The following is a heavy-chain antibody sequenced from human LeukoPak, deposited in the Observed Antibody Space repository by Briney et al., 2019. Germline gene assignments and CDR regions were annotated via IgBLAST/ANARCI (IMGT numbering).Heavy chain of an antibody. V-gene: IGHV3-23*01. CDR2: ISGSGGST. CDR3: AKSHYYDSSGYYGY. CDR1: GFTFSSYA. Sequence: GGSLRLSCAASGFTFSSYAMSWVRQAPGKGLEWVSAISGSGGSTYYADSVKGRFTISRDNSKNTLYLQMNSLRAEDTAVYYCAKSHYYDSSGYYGYWGQGTLVTVSS. D-gene: IGHD3-22*01. J-gene: IGHJ4*02.